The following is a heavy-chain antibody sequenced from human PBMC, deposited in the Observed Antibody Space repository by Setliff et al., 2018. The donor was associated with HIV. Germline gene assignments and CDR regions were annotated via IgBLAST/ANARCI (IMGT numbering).Heavy chain of an antibody. J-gene: IGHJ3*01. CDR3: ARPLDSGSYPYDAFAF. CDR2: IIPILGIA. Sequence: SVKVSCKASGGTFSSYTISWVRQAPGQGLEWMGRIIPILGIANYAQKFQGRVTITADKSTGTAYLELRSLRSDDTAMYYCARPLDSGSYPYDAFAFWGLGTMVTVSS. D-gene: IGHD1-26*01. CDR1: GGTFSSYT. V-gene: IGHV1-69*02.